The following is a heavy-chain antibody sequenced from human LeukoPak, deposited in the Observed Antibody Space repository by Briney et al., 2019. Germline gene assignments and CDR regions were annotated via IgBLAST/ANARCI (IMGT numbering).Heavy chain of an antibody. CDR3: ARGEVQCMDY. V-gene: IGHV1-8*03. Sequence: ASVKASCKSSGYTFTSYDVNWVRQAPGQGLEWMGWVTPSTGNTGYAQKFQGRVTISRDTSIGTTYLELSSLRSEDTAVYYCARGEVQCMDYWGQGTLVTVSS. CDR2: VTPSTGNT. J-gene: IGHJ4*02. CDR1: GYTFTSYD. D-gene: IGHD2-8*01.